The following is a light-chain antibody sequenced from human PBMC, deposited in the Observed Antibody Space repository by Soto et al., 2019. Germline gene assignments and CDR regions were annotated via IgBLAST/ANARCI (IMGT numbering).Light chain of an antibody. Sequence: EMVLTRSRATRSLSPWVSARVSCRANQGVTSYSASYQQKPGQPPRLLIYDASSRATGSPPRFSCSGPGTYFTLTISRLEPEDFAAYYCQQYGRSPHTFGQGTKVDI. CDR3: QQYGRSPHT. CDR1: QGVTSY. V-gene: IGKV3D-11*01. CDR2: DAS. J-gene: IGKJ1*01.